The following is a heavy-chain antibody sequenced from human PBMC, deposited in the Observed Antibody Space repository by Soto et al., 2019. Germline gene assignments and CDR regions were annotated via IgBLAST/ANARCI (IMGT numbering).Heavy chain of an antibody. Sequence: QVQLQESGPGLVKPSQTLSLTCTVSGGSISSVNYYWSWIRQHPGKGLEWIGYIYYSGTTYYNPSLKSRFTISVDTSKNQSSLGLNSVTAADTAVYYCAKEGGGGVDYWGQGTLVTVSS. CDR3: AKEGGGGVDY. CDR2: IYYSGTT. CDR1: GGSISSVNYY. D-gene: IGHD1-26*01. J-gene: IGHJ4*02. V-gene: IGHV4-31*03.